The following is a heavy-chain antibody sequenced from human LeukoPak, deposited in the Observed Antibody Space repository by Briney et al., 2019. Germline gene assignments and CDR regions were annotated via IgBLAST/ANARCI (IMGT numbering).Heavy chain of an antibody. CDR2: IYPGDSDT. Sequence: PGESLKIPCKGSGYSFTNYWIGWVRQMPGKGLEGMGIIYPGDSDTRYSPSFQGQVTISADKSISTAYLQWSSLKTSDTAMFYCARRARGYGVQIGYWGQGTLVTASS. CDR1: GYSFTNYW. V-gene: IGHV5-51*01. D-gene: IGHD4-17*01. J-gene: IGHJ4*02. CDR3: ARRARGYGVQIGY.